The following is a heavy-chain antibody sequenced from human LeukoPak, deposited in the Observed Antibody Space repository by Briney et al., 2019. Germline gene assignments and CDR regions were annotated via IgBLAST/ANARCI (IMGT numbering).Heavy chain of an antibody. CDR1: GYTFTGYY. CDR2: INPNSGGT. Sequence: ASVKVSCKASGYTFTGYYIHWVRQAPGQGLEWMGWINPNSGGTNYAQKFQGRVTMTRDTSIRTTYMELSRLRSDDTAMYYCARYYIEGRCFDYWGQGTLVTVSS. CDR3: ARYYIEGRCFDY. J-gene: IGHJ4*02. D-gene: IGHD3-10*01. V-gene: IGHV1-2*02.